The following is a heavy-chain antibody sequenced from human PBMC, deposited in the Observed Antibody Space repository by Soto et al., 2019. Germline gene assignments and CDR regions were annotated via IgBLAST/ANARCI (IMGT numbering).Heavy chain of an antibody. CDR3: RLDYFYYGMDV. CDR2: IKSKTDGGTT. Sequence: XGSLRLSFAASGFIFRNACMSWVRQAPGKGLEWVGRIKSKTDGGTTDYAAPVKGRFTISRDNSKNTLYLQMNSLKTEDTAVYYCRLDYFYYGMDVWGQGTTVTVS. CDR1: GFIFRNAC. J-gene: IGHJ6*02. V-gene: IGHV3-15*01.